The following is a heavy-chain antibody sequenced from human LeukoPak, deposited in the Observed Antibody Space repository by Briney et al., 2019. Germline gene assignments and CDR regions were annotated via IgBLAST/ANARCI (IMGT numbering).Heavy chain of an antibody. CDR1: GFTFSSYS. CDR2: ISRSSSYI. CDR3: ARSHVSCYDY. V-gene: IGHV3-21*01. D-gene: IGHD2-2*01. J-gene: IGHJ4*02. Sequence: PGGSLRLSCAASGFTFSSYSMNWVRQAPGKGLEWVSSISRSSSYIYYADSVKGRFTISRDNAKNSLYLQMNSLRAEDTAVYYCARSHVSCYDYWGQGTLVTVSS.